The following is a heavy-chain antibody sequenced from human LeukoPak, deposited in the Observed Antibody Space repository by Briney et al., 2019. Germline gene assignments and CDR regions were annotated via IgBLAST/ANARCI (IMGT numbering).Heavy chain of an antibody. CDR3: ESSGRIDY. CDR2: ISGSGGST. CDR1: GFTFSSYA. D-gene: IGHD3-10*01. J-gene: IGHJ4*02. V-gene: IGHV3-23*01. Sequence: GGSLRLSCAASGFTFSSYAMSGVRQAPGKGLEWVSVISGSGGSTYNAASVTGRFTISRNNSKNTLYLPMNSLRADDTAVYYCESSGRIDYWGQGTLVTVSS.